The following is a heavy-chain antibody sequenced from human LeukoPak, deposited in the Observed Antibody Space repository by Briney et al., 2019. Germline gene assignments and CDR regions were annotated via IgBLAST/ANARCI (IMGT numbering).Heavy chain of an antibody. Sequence: GRSLRLSCAASGFTFSSYGMHWVRQAPGKGLEWVAAIWYDGSNKYYADSVKGRFTISRDNSKNTLYLQMNSLRAEDTAVYYCARDYCGGDCYSHWFDPWGQGTLVTVSS. CDR2: IWYDGSNK. D-gene: IGHD2-21*02. CDR3: ARDYCGGDCYSHWFDP. CDR1: GFTFSSYG. V-gene: IGHV3-33*01. J-gene: IGHJ5*02.